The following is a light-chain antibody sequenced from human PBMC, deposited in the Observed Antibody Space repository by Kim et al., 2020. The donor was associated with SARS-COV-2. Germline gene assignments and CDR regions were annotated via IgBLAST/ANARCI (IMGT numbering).Light chain of an antibody. CDR3: ALYMGGGIWV. CDR2: DTS. V-gene: IGLV8-61*01. Sequence: GGTVTVTCALSSGSVSTSNYPSWYQQIPGQAPRTLIYDTSTRSSGVPHRFSGSILGNRAALTITGPQADDDSDYYCALYMGGGIWVFGGGTQLTVL. CDR1: SGSVSTSNY. J-gene: IGLJ3*02.